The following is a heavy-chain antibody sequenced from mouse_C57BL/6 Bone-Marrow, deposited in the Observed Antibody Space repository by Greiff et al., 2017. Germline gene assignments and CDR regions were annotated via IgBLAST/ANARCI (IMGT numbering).Heavy chain of an antibody. Sequence: VQLKQSGPELVKPGASVKISCKASGYTFTDYYMNWVKQSHGKSLEWIGDINPNNGGTSYNQKFKGKATLTVDKSSSTAYMELRSLTSEDSAVYYCARGDYYGSSYGAYWGQGTLVTVSA. D-gene: IGHD1-1*01. V-gene: IGHV1-26*01. J-gene: IGHJ3*01. CDR2: INPNNGGT. CDR1: GYTFTDYY. CDR3: ARGDYYGSSYGAY.